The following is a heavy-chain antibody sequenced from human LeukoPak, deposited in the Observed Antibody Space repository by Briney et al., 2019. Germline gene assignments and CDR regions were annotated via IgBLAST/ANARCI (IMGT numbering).Heavy chain of an antibody. CDR1: GYTFTSYG. D-gene: IGHD6-19*01. J-gene: IGHJ6*02. CDR2: ISAYNGNT. Sequence: GASVKVSCKASGYTFTSYGISWVRQAPGQGLEWMGWISAYNGNTNYAQKLQGRVTMTTDTSTSTAYMELRSLRSDDTAVYYCARDAAAVAGTYYYYYGMDVWGQGTTVTVSS. CDR3: ARDAAAVAGTYYYYYGMDV. V-gene: IGHV1-18*01.